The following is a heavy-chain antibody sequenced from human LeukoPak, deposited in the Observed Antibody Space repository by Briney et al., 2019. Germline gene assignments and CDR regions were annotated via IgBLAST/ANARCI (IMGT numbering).Heavy chain of an antibody. Sequence: SETLSLTCTVSGGSISSYYWSWIRQPAGKGLEWIGRIYTSGSTNYNPSLKSRVTMSVDTSKNQFSLKLSSVTAADTAVYYCARVNCYDSSGYYSEGFDYWGQGTLVTVSS. J-gene: IGHJ4*02. CDR2: IYTSGST. V-gene: IGHV4-4*07. CDR3: ARVNCYDSSGYYSEGFDY. CDR1: GGSISSYY. D-gene: IGHD3-22*01.